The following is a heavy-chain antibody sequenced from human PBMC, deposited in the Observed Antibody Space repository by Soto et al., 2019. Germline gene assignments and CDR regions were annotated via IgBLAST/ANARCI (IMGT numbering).Heavy chain of an antibody. V-gene: IGHV1-18*01. D-gene: IGHD3-3*01. CDR3: ARSRRITIFAVVTPQYYYYGMDV. J-gene: IGHJ6*02. CDR1: GYTFTSYG. Sequence: SVKVSCNASGYTFTSYGISWVRQAPGQGLEWMGWISAYNGNTNYAQKLQGRVTMTTDTSTSTAYMELRSLRSDDTAVYYCARSRRITIFAVVTPQYYYYGMDVWGQGTTVTVSS. CDR2: ISAYNGNT.